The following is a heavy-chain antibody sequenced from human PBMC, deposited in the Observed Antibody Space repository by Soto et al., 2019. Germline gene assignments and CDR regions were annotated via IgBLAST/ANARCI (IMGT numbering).Heavy chain of an antibody. CDR2: IYYSGST. CDR3: ARHGEVNRAVTTPFYFGVYYFDY. J-gene: IGHJ4*02. D-gene: IGHD4-17*01. CDR1: GGSISSGGYY. Sequence: SETLSLTCTVSGGSISSGGYYWSWIRQHPGKGLEWIGYIYYSGSTYYNPSLKSRVTISVDTSKNQFSLKLSSVTAADTAVYYCARHGEVNRAVTTPFYFGVYYFDYWGQGTLVTVSS. V-gene: IGHV4-31*03.